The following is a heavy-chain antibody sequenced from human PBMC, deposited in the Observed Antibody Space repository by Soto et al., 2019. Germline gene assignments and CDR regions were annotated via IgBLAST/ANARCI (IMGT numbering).Heavy chain of an antibody. J-gene: IGHJ6*02. D-gene: IGHD6-19*01. CDR1: GDSVSSNNAA. CDR3: ARGVAAPTWGNDYGMDV. CDR2: TYYRSKWYN. V-gene: IGHV6-1*01. Sequence: SQTLSLTCVISGDSVSSNNAAWNWIRQSPSRGLEWLGRTYYRSKWYNDYAVSVKSRIPINPDTSKNQFSLQLNSVTPEDTAVYYCARGVAAPTWGNDYGMDVWGQGTTVTVSS.